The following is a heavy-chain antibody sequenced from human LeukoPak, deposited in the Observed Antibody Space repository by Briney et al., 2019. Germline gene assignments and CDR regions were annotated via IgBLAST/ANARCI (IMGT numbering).Heavy chain of an antibody. J-gene: IGHJ4*02. CDR3: ATVFDSSGYYKHDY. CDR1: GYTLTELY. V-gene: IGHV1-24*01. D-gene: IGHD3-22*01. Sequence: GASVKVSCKVSGYTLTELYMHWVLQAPGKGLEWMGGFDPEDGETIYAQKFQGRVTMTEDTSTDTAYMELSSLRSEDTAVYYCATVFDSSGYYKHDYWGQGTLVTVSS. CDR2: FDPEDGET.